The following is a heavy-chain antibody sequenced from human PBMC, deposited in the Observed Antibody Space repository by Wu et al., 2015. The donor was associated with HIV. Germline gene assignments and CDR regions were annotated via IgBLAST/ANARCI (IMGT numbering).Heavy chain of an antibody. CDR2: INPNSGGT. J-gene: IGHJ6*02. Sequence: VQLVQSGVEVKKPGASVKVSCKASGYKFTGYYLHWVRQAPGQGLEWMGWINPNSGGTNYAQKFQDRVSMTRDTSSSAAYMELSRLRSDDTAVYYCARERPYMVRGASYYYGMDVWGQGIKVTVSS. CDR1: GYKFTGYY. V-gene: IGHV1-2*02. CDR3: ARERPYMVRGASYYYGMDV. D-gene: IGHD3-10*01.